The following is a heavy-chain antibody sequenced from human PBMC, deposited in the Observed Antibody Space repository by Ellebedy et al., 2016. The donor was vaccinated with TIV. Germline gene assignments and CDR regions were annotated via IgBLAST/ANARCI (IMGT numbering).Heavy chain of an antibody. CDR1: GFTFSDYW. D-gene: IGHD5-12*01. Sequence: GESLKISCTASGFTFSDYWMSWFRQAPGKGLEWVANIKTDGREIYYVDSVKGRFTLSRDNAKNSLYLQMNRQRAEDTAVYYCARDSQGLRLHFDYWGQGTLVTVSS. CDR3: ARDSQGLRLHFDY. CDR2: IKTDGREI. J-gene: IGHJ4*02. V-gene: IGHV3-7*01.